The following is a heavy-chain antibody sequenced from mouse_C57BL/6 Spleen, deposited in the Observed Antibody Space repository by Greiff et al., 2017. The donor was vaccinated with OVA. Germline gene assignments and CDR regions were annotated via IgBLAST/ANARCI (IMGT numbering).Heavy chain of an antibody. CDR2: IDPSDSYT. CDR1: GYTFTSYW. Sequence: QVQLQQPGAELVKPGASVKLSCKASGYTFTSYWMQWVKQRPGQGLEWIGEIDPSDSYTNYNQKFKGKATLTVDKSSSTAYMQLSSLTSEDSAVYYCARFAGFDYWGQGTTLTVSS. V-gene: IGHV1-50*01. J-gene: IGHJ2*01. CDR3: ARFAGFDY.